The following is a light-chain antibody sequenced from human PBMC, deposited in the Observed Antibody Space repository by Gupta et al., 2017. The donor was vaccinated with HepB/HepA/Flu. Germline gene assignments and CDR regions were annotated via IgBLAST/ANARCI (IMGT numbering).Light chain of an antibody. J-gene: IGKJ5*01. V-gene: IGKV3-15*01. CDR2: ATS. CDR1: QSVSSN. Sequence: EIAMTQSPATLSVSPGERATLSCRASQSVSSNSAWYQQKPGQAPRLLIYATSTRATGIPARFSGSGSGTEFTLTNSSLQSEDFAVYFCQQYHNWPPLFGQGTRLEIK. CDR3: QQYHNWPPL.